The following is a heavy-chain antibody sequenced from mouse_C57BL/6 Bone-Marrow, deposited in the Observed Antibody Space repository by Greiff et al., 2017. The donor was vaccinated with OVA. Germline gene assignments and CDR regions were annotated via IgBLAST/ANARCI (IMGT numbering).Heavy chain of an antibody. CDR3: ARDDGYYSYYFDY. V-gene: IGHV1-42*01. CDR1: GYSFTGYY. J-gene: IGHJ2*01. Sequence: EVQLQESGPELVKPGASVKISCKASGYSFTGYYMNWVKQSPEKSLEWIGEINPSTGGTTDNQKFKAKATLTVDKSSSTAYMQLKSLTSEDSAVYYCARDDGYYSYYFDYWGQGTTLTVSS. D-gene: IGHD2-3*01. CDR2: INPSTGGT.